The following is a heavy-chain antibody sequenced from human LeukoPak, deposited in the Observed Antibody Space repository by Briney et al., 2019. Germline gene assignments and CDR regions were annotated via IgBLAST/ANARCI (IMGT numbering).Heavy chain of an antibody. D-gene: IGHD1-1*01. V-gene: IGHV3-23*01. J-gene: IGHJ4*02. CDR2: VSGGGGTT. CDR3: ARDGWNVFFDY. CDR1: GFTFSSYA. Sequence: GGSLRLSCAASGFTFSSYAMSWVRQAPGKGLEWVSSVSGGGGTTHHTDSVKGRFTISRDNYKSTLYLQMNSLGAGDTAVYYCARDGWNVFFDYWGQGALVSVSS.